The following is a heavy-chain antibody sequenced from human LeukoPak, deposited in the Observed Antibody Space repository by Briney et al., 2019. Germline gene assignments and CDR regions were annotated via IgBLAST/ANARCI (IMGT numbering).Heavy chain of an antibody. CDR2: ISGSSSII. D-gene: IGHD5-18*01. V-gene: IGHV3-48*01. CDR1: GFPFSSYS. J-gene: IGHJ4*02. Sequence: PGGSLRLSCVASGFPFSSYSMNWVRQAPGKGLEWVSFISGSSSIIDYADSVKGRFTISRDNGKNSLFLHMNSLRAEDTAVYYCARDHSNGYGYYFDYWGQGTLVTVSS. CDR3: ARDHSNGYGYYFDY.